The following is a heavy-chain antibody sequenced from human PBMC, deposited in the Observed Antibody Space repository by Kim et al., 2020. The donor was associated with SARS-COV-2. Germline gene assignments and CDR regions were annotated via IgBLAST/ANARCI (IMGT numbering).Heavy chain of an antibody. CDR1: GYSFTSYW. CDR2: IDPSDSYT. V-gene: IGHV5-10-1*01. D-gene: IGHD3-3*01. J-gene: IGHJ6*02. Sequence: GESLKISCKGSGYSFTSYWISWVRQMPGKGLEWMGRIDPSDSYTNYSPSFQGHVTISADKSISTAYLQWSSLKASDTAMYYCARHVSRFLWTSSLNYYYGMDVWGQGTTVTVSS. CDR3: ARHVSRFLWTSSLNYYYGMDV.